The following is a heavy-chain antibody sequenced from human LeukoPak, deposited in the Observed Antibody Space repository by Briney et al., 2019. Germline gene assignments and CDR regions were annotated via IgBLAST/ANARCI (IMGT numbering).Heavy chain of an antibody. CDR2: ISGSGSTI. CDR1: GFVFSDYY. Sequence: GGSLRLSCAASGFVFSDYYMTWIRQAPGKGLEWVSYISGSGSTIYNADSVKGRLTISRDNAKNSLYLQMNSLTAEDTAVYYCARMAVRGVRLPYLDYWGQGTLVTVSS. J-gene: IGHJ4*02. D-gene: IGHD3-10*01. CDR3: ARMAVRGVRLPYLDY. V-gene: IGHV3-11*01.